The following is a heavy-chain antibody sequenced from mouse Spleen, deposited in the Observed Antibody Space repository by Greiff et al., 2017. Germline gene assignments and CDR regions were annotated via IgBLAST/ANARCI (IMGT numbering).Heavy chain of an antibody. CDR1: GYTFTDYN. Sequence: VQLQQSGPELVKPGASVKISCKASGYTFTDYNMHWVKQSHGKSLEWIGYIYPYNGGTGYNQKFKSKATLTVDNSSSTAYMELRSLTSEDSAVYYCARGYYGSSYGAYWGQGTLVTVSA. CDR3: ARGYYGSSYGAY. CDR2: IYPYNGGT. V-gene: IGHV1S29*02. D-gene: IGHD1-1*01. J-gene: IGHJ3*01.